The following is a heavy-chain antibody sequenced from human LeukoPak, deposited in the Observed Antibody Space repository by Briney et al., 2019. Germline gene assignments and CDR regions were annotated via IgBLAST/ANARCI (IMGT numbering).Heavy chain of an antibody. Sequence: GESLKISCKGSGYRFTTYWIVWVRQMPGKGLEWMGIIYPGDSDTRYSPSFQGQVTISADKSITTAYLQWSSLKASDTAMYYCARQRYDDSEPDYWGQGTLVTVSS. J-gene: IGHJ4*02. CDR2: IYPGDSDT. V-gene: IGHV5-51*01. CDR1: GYRFTTYW. CDR3: ARQRYDDSEPDY. D-gene: IGHD4-17*01.